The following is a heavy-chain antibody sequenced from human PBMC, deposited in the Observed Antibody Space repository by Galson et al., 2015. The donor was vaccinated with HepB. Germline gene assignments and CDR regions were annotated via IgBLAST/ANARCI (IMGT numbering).Heavy chain of an antibody. CDR1: GGTFSSYA. D-gene: IGHD5-12*01. CDR3: ARDFHEEANYYYYYMDV. V-gene: IGHV1-69*13. Sequence: SVKVSCKASGGTFSSYAISWVRQAPGQGLEWMGGIIPIFGTANYAQKFQGRVTITADESTSTAYMELSSLRSEDTAVYYCARDFHEEANYYYYYMDVWGKGTTVTVSS. CDR2: IIPIFGTA. J-gene: IGHJ6*03.